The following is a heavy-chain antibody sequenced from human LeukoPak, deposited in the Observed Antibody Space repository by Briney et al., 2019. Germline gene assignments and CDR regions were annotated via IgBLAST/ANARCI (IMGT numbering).Heavy chain of an antibody. D-gene: IGHD3-3*01. V-gene: IGHV4-38-2*02. CDR1: GYSISSGYY. CDR3: ARLTTIFGVVMGYYFDY. J-gene: IGHJ4*02. CDR2: IYHSGST. Sequence: PSETLSLTCTVSGYSISSGYYWGWIRQPPGKGLEWIGSIYHSGSTYYNPSLKSRVTISVDTSKNQFSLKLSSVTAADTAVYYWARLTTIFGVVMGYYFDYWGQGTLVTVSS.